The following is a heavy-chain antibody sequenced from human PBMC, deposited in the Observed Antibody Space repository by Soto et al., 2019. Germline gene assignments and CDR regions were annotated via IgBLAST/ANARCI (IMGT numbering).Heavy chain of an antibody. CDR1: GGSIISDY. J-gene: IGHJ4*02. CDR2: ISYSGST. D-gene: IGHD1-26*01. V-gene: IGHV4-59*01. CDR3: ARVLSGSSLFDY. Sequence: SETLSLTCTVSGGSIISDYWSWIRQPPGKGLEWIGYISYSGSTNYNPSLKSLVTISVDTSKNQFSLKLFSVTAADTAVYYCARVLSGSSLFDYWGQGTLVTVSS.